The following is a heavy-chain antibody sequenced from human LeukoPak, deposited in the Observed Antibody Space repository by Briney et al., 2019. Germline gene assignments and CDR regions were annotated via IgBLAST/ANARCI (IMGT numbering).Heavy chain of an antibody. CDR3: AKSSTRSYDSSGYKLDY. Sequence: GGSLRLSCAASGFIFSNYGMSWVRQAPGKGLEWVSGIRGNADTTCYADSVKGRFSIFRDNSKNMLYLQMNSLRVEDTAVYYCAKSSTRSYDSSGYKLDYWGQGTLVTVSS. V-gene: IGHV3-23*01. CDR2: IRGNADTT. D-gene: IGHD3-22*01. J-gene: IGHJ4*02. CDR1: GFIFSNYG.